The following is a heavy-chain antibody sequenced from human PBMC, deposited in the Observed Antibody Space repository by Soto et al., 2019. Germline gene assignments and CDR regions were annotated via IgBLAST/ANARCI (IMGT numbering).Heavy chain of an antibody. V-gene: IGHV1-69*01. CDR3: ARDRIAGSKYYYGMDV. J-gene: IGHJ6*02. CDR2: IIPIFGTE. CDR1: GGTFSSYA. D-gene: IGHD6-13*01. Sequence: QVQLVQSGAEVKKPGSSVRVSCKASGGTFSSYAISWVRQAPGQGLEWMGGIIPIFGTENYAQKFQGRVTITAVESTSTAYMELSSLRSEDTAVYYCARDRIAGSKYYYGMDVWGQGTTVTVSS.